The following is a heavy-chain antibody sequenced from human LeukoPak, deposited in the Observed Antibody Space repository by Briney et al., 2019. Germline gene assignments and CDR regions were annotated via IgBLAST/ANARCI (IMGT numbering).Heavy chain of an antibody. CDR2: ISSSGSTI. V-gene: IGHV3-11*01. CDR3: ARVGPNVVGYYYGLDV. CDR1: GFTFSDYY. D-gene: IGHD2-15*01. J-gene: IGHJ6*02. Sequence: GGSLRLSCAASGFTFSDYYMSWIRQAPGRGLEWVQYISSSGSTIYYADSVKGRFTISRDNAKNSLYLQMNSLRAEDTAVYFCARVGPNVVGYYYGLDVWGQGTTVTVSS.